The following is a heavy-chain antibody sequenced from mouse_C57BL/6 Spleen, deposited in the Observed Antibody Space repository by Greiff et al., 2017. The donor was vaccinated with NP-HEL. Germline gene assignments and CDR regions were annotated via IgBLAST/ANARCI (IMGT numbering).Heavy chain of an antibody. Sequence: QVQLQQSGAELARPGASVKLSCKASGYTFTSYGISWVKQRTGQGLEWIGEIYPRSGNTYYNEKFKGKATLTADKSSSTAYMELRSLTSEDSAVYFCATLSTMVTTEAMDYWGQGTSVTVSS. J-gene: IGHJ4*01. CDR3: ATLSTMVTTEAMDY. D-gene: IGHD2-2*01. V-gene: IGHV1-81*01. CDR1: GYTFTSYG. CDR2: IYPRSGNT.